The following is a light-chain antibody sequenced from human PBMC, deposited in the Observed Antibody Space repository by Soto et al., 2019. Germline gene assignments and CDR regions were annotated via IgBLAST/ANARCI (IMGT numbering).Light chain of an antibody. Sequence: DIQMTQSPSSLSASVGDRVTITCRASQSISSYLNWYRQKPGKAPKVLIYAASSLQSGVPSRFSGSGSGTDFTFTISSLQPEDFASYYCQQCYSTPLSFGGGTKVEIK. J-gene: IGKJ4*01. V-gene: IGKV1-39*01. CDR2: AAS. CDR1: QSISSY. CDR3: QQCYSTPLS.